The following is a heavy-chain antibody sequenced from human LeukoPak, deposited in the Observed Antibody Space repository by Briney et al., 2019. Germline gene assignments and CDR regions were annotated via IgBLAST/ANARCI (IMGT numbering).Heavy chain of an antibody. J-gene: IGHJ6*03. CDR3: ARDPGRLYYYYYMDV. Sequence: GASVKVSCKASGYTFTSYYMHWVRQAPGQGLEWMGIINPSGGSTSYAQKFQGRVTMTRDTSTSTVYMELSSLRSEDTAVYYCARDPGRLYYYYYMDVWGKGTTVTISS. CDR1: GYTFTSYY. CDR2: INPSGGST. V-gene: IGHV1-46*01.